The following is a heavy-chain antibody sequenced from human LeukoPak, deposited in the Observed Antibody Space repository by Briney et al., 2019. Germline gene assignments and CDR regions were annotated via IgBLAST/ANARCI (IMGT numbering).Heavy chain of an antibody. J-gene: IGHJ4*02. V-gene: IGHV3-30-3*01. CDR3: ARDRGHYGSGSYHTY. CDR1: GFTFSSYA. D-gene: IGHD3-10*01. Sequence: GGSLRLSCAASGFTFSSYAMSWVRQAPGKGLEWVAVISYDGSNKYYADSVKGRFTISRDNSKNTLYLQMNSLRAEDTAVYYCARDRGHYGSGSYHTYWGQGTLVTVSS. CDR2: ISYDGSNK.